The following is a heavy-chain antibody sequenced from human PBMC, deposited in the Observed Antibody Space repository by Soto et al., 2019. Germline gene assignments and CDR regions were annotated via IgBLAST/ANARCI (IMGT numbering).Heavy chain of an antibody. J-gene: IGHJ6*03. Sequence: SQTLSVTWTVYYGSFSGYYWSLILKNTYKLLEFIWEINHSGSTNYNPSLKSRVTISVDTSKNQFSLKLSSVTAADTAVYYCARGLTIFGVVYVRGRENYYMEVWGKGTTVTVSS. V-gene: IGHV4-34*01. CDR3: ARGLTIFGVVYVRGRENYYMEV. D-gene: IGHD3-3*01. CDR2: INHSGST. CDR1: YGSFSGYY.